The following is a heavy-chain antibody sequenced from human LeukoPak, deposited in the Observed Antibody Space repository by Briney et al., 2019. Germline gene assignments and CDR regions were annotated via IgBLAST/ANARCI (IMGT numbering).Heavy chain of an antibody. Sequence: GGSLRLSCAASGFTFSSYSMNWVRQAPGKGLEWVSSISSSSSYIYYADSVKGRFTISRDNAKHSLYLQMNSLRAEDTAVYYCARETNYGDYAPDYWGQGTLVTVSS. D-gene: IGHD4-17*01. CDR2: ISSSSSYI. CDR1: GFTFSSYS. V-gene: IGHV3-21*01. J-gene: IGHJ4*02. CDR3: ARETNYGDYAPDY.